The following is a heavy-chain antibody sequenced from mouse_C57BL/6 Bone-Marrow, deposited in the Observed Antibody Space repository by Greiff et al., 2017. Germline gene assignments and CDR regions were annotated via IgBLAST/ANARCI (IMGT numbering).Heavy chain of an antibody. CDR1: GYTFTSYW. J-gene: IGHJ1*03. D-gene: IGHD1-1*01. CDR3: ARTPPITTVVARYWYFDV. CDR2: IYPGSGST. Sequence: QVQLQQPGAELVKPGASVKMSCKASGYTFTSYWITWVKQRPGQGLEWIGDIYPGSGSTNYNEKFKSKATLTVDTSSSTAYMQLSSLTSEYSAVCYCARTPPITTVVARYWYFDVWGTGTTVTVSS. V-gene: IGHV1-55*01.